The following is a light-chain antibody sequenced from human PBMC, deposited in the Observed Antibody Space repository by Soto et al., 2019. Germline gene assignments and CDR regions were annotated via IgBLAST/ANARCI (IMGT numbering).Light chain of an antibody. V-gene: IGLV1-47*01. Sequence: QSVLTQPPSASGTPGQRVTISCSGSSSNIGSNYVYWYQQLPGTAPKLLIYRNNQRPSGVPDRFSGSKSGTSASLAISGLRSGDEAGYYCAAWDDSLSGWVFGGGTKLTVL. CDR3: AAWDDSLSGWV. CDR1: SSNIGSNY. J-gene: IGLJ3*02. CDR2: RNN.